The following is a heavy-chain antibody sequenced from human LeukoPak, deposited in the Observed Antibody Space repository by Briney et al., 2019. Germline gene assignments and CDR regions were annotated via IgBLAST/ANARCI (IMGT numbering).Heavy chain of an antibody. J-gene: IGHJ6*02. CDR2: ISYDGSNQ. Sequence: PGGSLRLSCAASGFTFSTYGMHWVRQAPGKGLEWVAVISYDGSNQYYADSVKGRFTISRDNSKNTLYLHMNSLRAEDTAMYYCAKGPPSSNYYYYGMDVWGQGTTVTVSS. V-gene: IGHV3-30*18. CDR1: GFTFSTYG. CDR3: AKGPPSSNYYYYGMDV.